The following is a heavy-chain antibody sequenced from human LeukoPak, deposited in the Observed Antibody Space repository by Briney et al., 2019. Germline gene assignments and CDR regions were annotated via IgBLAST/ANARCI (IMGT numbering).Heavy chain of an antibody. CDR3: ASSLTYCSSTSCFVWFDP. Sequence: ASVKVSCKASGYTFTGYYMHWVRQAPGQGLEWMGWINPNSGGTNYAQKFQDRVTMTRDTSISTAYMELSRLRSDDTAVYYCASSLTYCSSTSCFVWFDPWGQGTLVTVSS. J-gene: IGHJ5*02. V-gene: IGHV1-2*02. CDR2: INPNSGGT. D-gene: IGHD2-2*01. CDR1: GYTFTGYY.